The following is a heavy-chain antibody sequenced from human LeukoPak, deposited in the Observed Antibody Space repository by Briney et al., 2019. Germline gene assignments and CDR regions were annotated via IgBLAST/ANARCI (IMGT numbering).Heavy chain of an antibody. J-gene: IGHJ4*03. CDR2: IYYSGST. CDR3: ARVTSTVAHDY. V-gene: IGHV4-59*01. CDR1: GGSISSYY. Sequence: SETLSLTCTVSGGSISSYYWSWIRQPPGKGLEWIGYIYYSGSTNYNPSLKSRVTISVDTSKNQFSLKLSSVTAADTAVYYCARVTSTVAHDYWGQGTTVTVSS. D-gene: IGHD4-23*01.